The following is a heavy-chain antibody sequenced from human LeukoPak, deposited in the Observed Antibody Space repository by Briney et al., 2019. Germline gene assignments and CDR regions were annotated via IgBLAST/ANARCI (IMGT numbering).Heavy chain of an antibody. D-gene: IGHD6-13*01. CDR2: IRYDGSNK. CDR3: AKDQAAAVDY. Sequence: GGSLRLSCAASGFTFSSYGMHWVRQAPGKGLEWVAFIRYDGSNKYYADSVKGRFTISRDNSKNTLYLQMNSLRAKDTAVYYCAKDQAAAVDYWGQGTLVTVSS. CDR1: GFTFSSYG. J-gene: IGHJ4*02. V-gene: IGHV3-30*02.